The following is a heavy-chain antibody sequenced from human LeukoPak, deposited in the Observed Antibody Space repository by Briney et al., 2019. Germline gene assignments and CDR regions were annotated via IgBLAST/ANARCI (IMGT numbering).Heavy chain of an antibody. CDR2: IYYSGST. V-gene: IGHV4-30-2*03. D-gene: IGHD3-22*01. J-gene: IGHJ4*02. CDR1: GGSISSGYSY. CDR3: ARHEDYDSSYFDY. Sequence: SQTLSLTCTVSGGSISSGYSYWTWVRQPAGKGLEWIGSIYYSGSTYYNPSLKSRVTISVDTSKNQFSLKLSSVTAADTAVYYCARHEDYDSSYFDYWGQGTLVIVSS.